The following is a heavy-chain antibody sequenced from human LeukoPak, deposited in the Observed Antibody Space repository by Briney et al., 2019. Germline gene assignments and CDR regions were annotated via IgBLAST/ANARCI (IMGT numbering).Heavy chain of an antibody. V-gene: IGHV3-30*03. CDR3: ARDLGLSVAFDY. J-gene: IGHJ4*02. D-gene: IGHD3-16*01. CDR2: ISYDGSTK. Sequence: GGSLRLSCAASGFTFSSYGMHWVRQAPGKELEWVAVISYDGSTKYYADSVKGRFTISRDNAKNSLHLQINSLRAEDTAIYYCARDLGLSVAFDYWGQGTGVTVSS. CDR1: GFTFSSYG.